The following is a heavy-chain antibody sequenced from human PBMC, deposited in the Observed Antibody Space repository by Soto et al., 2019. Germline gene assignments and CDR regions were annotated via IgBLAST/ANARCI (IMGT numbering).Heavy chain of an antibody. CDR3: ARGTDYYDFWSGYYTRNYYYYGMDV. V-gene: IGHV1-69*13. Sequence: ASVKVSCKASGGTFSSYAISWVRQAPGQGLEWMGGIIPIFGTANYAQKFQGRVTITADESTSTAYMELGSLRSEDTAVYYCARGTDYYDFWSGYYTRNYYYYGMDVWGQGTTVTVSS. J-gene: IGHJ6*02. CDR1: GGTFSSYA. D-gene: IGHD3-3*01. CDR2: IIPIFGTA.